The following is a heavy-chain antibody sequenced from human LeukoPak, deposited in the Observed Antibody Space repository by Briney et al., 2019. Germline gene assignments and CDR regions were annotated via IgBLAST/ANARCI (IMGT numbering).Heavy chain of an antibody. D-gene: IGHD6-6*01. CDR1: GGSISSYY. V-gene: IGHV4-59*01. Sequence: PSETLSLTCTVSGGSISSYYWSWLRQPPGKGLEWIGYIYYSGSTNYNPSLKSRVTISVDTSKNQFSLKLSSVTAADTAVYYCARQLPYGMDVWGQGTTVTVSS. CDR3: ARQLPYGMDV. J-gene: IGHJ6*02. CDR2: IYYSGST.